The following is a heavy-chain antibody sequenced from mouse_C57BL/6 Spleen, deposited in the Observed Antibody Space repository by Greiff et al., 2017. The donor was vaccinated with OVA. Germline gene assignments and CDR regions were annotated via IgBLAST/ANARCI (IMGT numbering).Heavy chain of an antibody. CDR2: IYWDDDK. CDR3: ARTPSYGYDEGNYAMDY. D-gene: IGHD2-2*01. Sequence: QVTLKVSGPGILQSSQPLSLTCSFSGFSLSTSGMGVSWIRQPSGKGLEWLAHIYWDDDKSYNPSLKSRLTISKDTSRNQVFLKITSVDTADTATYDCARTPSYGYDEGNYAMDYWGQGTSVTVSS. J-gene: IGHJ4*01. V-gene: IGHV8-12*01. CDR1: GFSLSTSGMG.